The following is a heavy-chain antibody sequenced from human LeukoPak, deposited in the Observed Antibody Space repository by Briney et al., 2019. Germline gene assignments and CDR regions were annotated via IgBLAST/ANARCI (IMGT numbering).Heavy chain of an antibody. CDR2: IGSSAGDT. CDR1: GFTFSSYP. V-gene: IGHV3-23*01. CDR3: AKYYYTSGSSGGRVFDY. Sequence: GGSLRLSCAASGFTFSSYPMTWVRQAPGKGLKWVSTIGSSAGDTHYADSVKGRFTISRDNSKNSLYLQMNSLRAEDTAVYYCAKYYYTSGSSGGRVFDYWGQGTLVTVSS. J-gene: IGHJ4*02. D-gene: IGHD3-10*01.